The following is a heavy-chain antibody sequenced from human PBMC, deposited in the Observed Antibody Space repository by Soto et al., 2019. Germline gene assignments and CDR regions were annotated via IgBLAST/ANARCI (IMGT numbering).Heavy chain of an antibody. J-gene: IGHJ4*02. Sequence: HPGGSLRLSCVASGLTFGSRAVTWVRQAPGEGLQWVSTITDTGGDAKYADSVRGRFVISRDNSKKTLYLQMTSLTAEDSAMYYCARGSTDSYPGSRIFDFWGRGTLVTVSS. CDR1: GLTFGSRA. CDR3: ARGSTDSYPGSRIFDF. D-gene: IGHD3-10*01. V-gene: IGHV3-23*01. CDR2: ITDTGGDA.